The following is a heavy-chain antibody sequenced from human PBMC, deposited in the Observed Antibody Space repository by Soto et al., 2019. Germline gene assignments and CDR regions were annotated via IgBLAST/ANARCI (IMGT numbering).Heavy chain of an antibody. J-gene: IGHJ4*02. V-gene: IGHV3-21*04. CDR3: ARYIRGPTVYYFDF. CDR1: GFTFTRYS. D-gene: IGHD1-1*01. CDR2: ISSTTNYI. Sequence: GGSLRLSCAASGFTFTRYSMNWVRQAPGKGLEWVSSISSTTNYIYYGDSMKGRFTISRDNAKNSLYLEMNSLRAEDTAVYYCARYIRGPTVYYFDFWGPGVLVTVSS.